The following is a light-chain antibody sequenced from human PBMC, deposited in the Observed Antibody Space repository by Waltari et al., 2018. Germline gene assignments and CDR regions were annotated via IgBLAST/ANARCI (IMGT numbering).Light chain of an antibody. V-gene: IGLV8-61*01. CDR1: SGSVSRTSY. CDR2: KGI. J-gene: IGLJ3*02. Sequence: QTVVTQEPSLSVSPGGTVTLTCALSSGSVSRTSYPTWYQQTPGPPPRTLVYKGISRSSGVPDRFSGSILGNTAALTITGAQADDESDYYCSMYMGSGVWVFGGGTKLTVL. CDR3: SMYMGSGVWV.